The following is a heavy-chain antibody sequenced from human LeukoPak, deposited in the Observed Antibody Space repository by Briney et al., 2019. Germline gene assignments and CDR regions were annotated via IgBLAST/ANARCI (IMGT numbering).Heavy chain of an antibody. CDR3: AADIVVVPAAINDY. CDR2: INPNSGGT. J-gene: IGHJ4*02. V-gene: IGHV1-2*02. Sequence: GSVKVSCKASGYTFTGYYMHWVRQAPGQGLKWMGWINPNSGGTNYAQKFQGRVTMTRDTSISTAYMELSRLRSDDTAVYYCAADIVVVPAAINDYWGQGTLVTVSS. CDR1: GYTFTGYY. D-gene: IGHD2-2*02.